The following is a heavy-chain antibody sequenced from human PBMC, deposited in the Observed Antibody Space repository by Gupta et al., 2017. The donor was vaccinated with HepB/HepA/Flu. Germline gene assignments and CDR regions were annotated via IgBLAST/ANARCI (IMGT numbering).Heavy chain of an antibody. CDR3: AKDQARGGYYSAADY. V-gene: IGHV3-30*18. CDR2: ISHDGSDE. J-gene: IGHJ4*02. D-gene: IGHD3-22*01. Sequence: QVQLVESGGSVVQPGRSLRLSSAASGFTFSIYGLHWVRQAPGKGLEWVAVISHDGSDEYHADSVKARFTISRDNSKNTLYLQMNSLRTEDTAVYYCAKDQARGGYYSAADYWGQGTLVTVSS. CDR1: GFTFSIYG.